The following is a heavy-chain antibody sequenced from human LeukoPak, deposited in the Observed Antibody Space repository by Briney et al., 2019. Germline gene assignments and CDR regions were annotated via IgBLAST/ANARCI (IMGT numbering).Heavy chain of an antibody. D-gene: IGHD5-24*01. Sequence: GESLKISCKGSGYSFPNYWIGWVRQMPGQGLEWMGIIYPADSDTRYSPAFQGQVTISADKSINTAYLQWTSLKASGTAMYYCARRKGDGYNSPFDYWGQGTLVTVSS. V-gene: IGHV5-51*01. CDR3: ARRKGDGYNSPFDY. J-gene: IGHJ4*02. CDR1: GYSFPNYW. CDR2: IYPADSDT.